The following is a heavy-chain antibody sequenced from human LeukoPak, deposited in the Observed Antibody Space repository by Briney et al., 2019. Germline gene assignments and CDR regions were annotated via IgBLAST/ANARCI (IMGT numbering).Heavy chain of an antibody. CDR2: IGSSGSPK. CDR3: ARDIFAVVHSGYFDS. Sequence: PGGSLRLSCAASGFTFSNYEMNWVRQAPGKGLEWVSYIGSSGSPKYYADSVRGRFTISRDNAKNSLYLQMNSLRAEDAAVYYCARDIFAVVHSGYFDSWGQGTLVTVSS. CDR1: GFTFSNYE. V-gene: IGHV3-48*03. D-gene: IGHD3-3*02. J-gene: IGHJ4*02.